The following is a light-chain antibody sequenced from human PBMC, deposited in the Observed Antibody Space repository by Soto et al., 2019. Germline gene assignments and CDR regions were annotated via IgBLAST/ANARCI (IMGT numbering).Light chain of an antibody. CDR1: SSDVGGYNY. V-gene: IGLV2-14*01. J-gene: IGLJ1*01. CDR3: TSYTSTDTLLYV. Sequence: QSALTQPATVSGSPGQSITISCTGTSSDVGGYNYVSWYQQHPGKAPKLLIYEVSHRPSGVSNRFSGSKSGSTASLTISGLQAEDEADYYCTSYTSTDTLLYVFGTGTKVTVL. CDR2: EVS.